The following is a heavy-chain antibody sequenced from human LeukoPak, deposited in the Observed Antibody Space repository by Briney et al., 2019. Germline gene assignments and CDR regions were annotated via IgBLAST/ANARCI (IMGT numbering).Heavy chain of an antibody. V-gene: IGHV4-59*02. J-gene: IGHJ2*01. CDR3: AREANSPTARYWYFDL. Sequence: SETQSLTCTVSGGSVSSYYWSWMRQSPGKGLEWIGYVYYSGSTNYNPALKSRVTISLDTSENQFSLKLSSVTAADTAVYYCAREANSPTARYWYFDLWGRGTQVTVSS. D-gene: IGHD2-21*01. CDR1: GGSVSSYY. CDR2: VYYSGST.